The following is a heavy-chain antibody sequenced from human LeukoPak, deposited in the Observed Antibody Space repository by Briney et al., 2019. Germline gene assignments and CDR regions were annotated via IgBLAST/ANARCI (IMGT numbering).Heavy chain of an antibody. V-gene: IGHV3-23*01. D-gene: IGHD3-3*01. CDR1: GFTFSSYA. Sequence: GGSLRLSCAASGFTFSSYAMSWVRQAPGKGLEWVSAISGSGGSTYYADSVKGRFTISRDNSKNTLYLQMNSLRAEDTAVYYCAKESNYDFWSGYYLHYYYGMDVWGQGTTVTVSS. J-gene: IGHJ6*02. CDR2: ISGSGGST. CDR3: AKESNYDFWSGYYLHYYYGMDV.